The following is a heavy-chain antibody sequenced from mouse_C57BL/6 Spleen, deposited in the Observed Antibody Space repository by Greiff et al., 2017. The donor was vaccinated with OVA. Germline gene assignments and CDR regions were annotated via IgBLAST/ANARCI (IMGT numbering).Heavy chain of an antibody. Sequence: VMLVESGPELVKPGASVKISCKASGYAFSSSWMNWVKQRPGKGLEWIGRIYPGDGDTNYNGKFKGKATLTADKSSSTAYMQLSSLTSEDSAVYFCARWETYDYDGYFDVWGTGTTVTVSS. V-gene: IGHV1-82*01. CDR3: ARWETYDYDGYFDV. CDR1: GYAFSSSW. CDR2: IYPGDGDT. D-gene: IGHD2-4*01. J-gene: IGHJ1*03.